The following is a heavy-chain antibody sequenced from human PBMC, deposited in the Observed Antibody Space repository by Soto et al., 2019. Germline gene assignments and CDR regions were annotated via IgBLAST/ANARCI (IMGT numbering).Heavy chain of an antibody. V-gene: IGHV2-26*01. CDR1: GFSLSDADVG. D-gene: IGHD2-15*01. J-gene: IGHJ6*02. CDR2: ILSNDEE. CDR3: ARIRGYCSGGSCYFYYFAMDV. Sequence: QVTLKESCPVLVKPTETLTLTCTVSGFSLSDADVGVAWIRQPPGKALEWLAHILSNDEEVFSSSLRTRLTISKDTSRSQVVLTMSNMEPVDTATYYCARIRGYCSGGSCYFYYFAMDVWGQGTTVTVS.